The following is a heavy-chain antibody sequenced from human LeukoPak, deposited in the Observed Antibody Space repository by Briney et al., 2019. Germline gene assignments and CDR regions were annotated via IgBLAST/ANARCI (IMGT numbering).Heavy chain of an antibody. D-gene: IGHD3-10*01. V-gene: IGHV3-74*01. CDR3: YASGSFWDYDY. CDR1: GFTFSTHW. Sequence: GGSLRLSCSASGFTFSTHWMHWVRQAPGKGLVWVSRINSDGNSINYADSVKGRFTISRDNAMSTLFLQMNSLRAEDTAVYYCYASGSFWDYDYWGQGAQVTVSS. J-gene: IGHJ4*02. CDR2: INSDGNSI.